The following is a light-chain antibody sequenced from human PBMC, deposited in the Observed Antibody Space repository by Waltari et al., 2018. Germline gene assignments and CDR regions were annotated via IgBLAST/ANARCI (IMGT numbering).Light chain of an antibody. Sequence: DIVMTQSPLSLPVTPGEPASISCMSSQSLLYSNGYNYLDWYLEKTGQSPQLLIYLASHRASGVPDRFSGSGSGTDFTLKISRVEAEDVGIYYCMQARQTPDTFGQGTKLEIK. CDR2: LAS. J-gene: IGKJ2*01. CDR1: QSLLYSNGYNY. CDR3: MQARQTPDT. V-gene: IGKV2-28*01.